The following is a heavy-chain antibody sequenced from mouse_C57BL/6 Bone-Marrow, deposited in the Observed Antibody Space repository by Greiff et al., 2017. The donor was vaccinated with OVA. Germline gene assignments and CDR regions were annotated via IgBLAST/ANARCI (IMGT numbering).Heavy chain of an antibody. CDR2: IYPGSGST. V-gene: IGHV1-55*01. CDR3: ARNGGQLRLRWYAMDY. Sequence: QVQLRQPGAELVKPGASVKMSCKASGYTFTSYWITWVKQRPGQGLEWIGDIYPGSGSTNYNEKFKSKATLTVDTSSSTAYMQLSSLTSEDSAVYYCARNGGQLRLRWYAMDYWGQGTSVTVSS. CDR1: GYTFTSYW. J-gene: IGHJ4*01. D-gene: IGHD3-2*02.